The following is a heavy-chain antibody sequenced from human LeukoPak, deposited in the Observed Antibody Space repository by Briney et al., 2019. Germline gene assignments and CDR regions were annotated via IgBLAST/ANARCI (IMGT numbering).Heavy chain of an antibody. D-gene: IGHD6-13*01. V-gene: IGHV3-74*01. CDR3: VRGSSTWSPLGDY. CDR1: GVTFSTYW. CDR2: ISPDGSTT. J-gene: IGHJ4*02. Sequence: GGSLRLSCAASGVTFSTYWMHWVREAPGQGPVGVSRISPDGSTTTYADSVRGRLSISRDNAKNTLYMQMNSLRVNDPAVYYCVRGSSTWSPLGDYWGQGTLVTVST.